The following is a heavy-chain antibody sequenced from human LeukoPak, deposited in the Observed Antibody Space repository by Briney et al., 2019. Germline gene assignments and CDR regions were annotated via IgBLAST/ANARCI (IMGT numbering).Heavy chain of an antibody. CDR1: GYTFTSYG. CDR3: ARDSDRGYSYGNDY. J-gene: IGHJ4*02. Sequence: ASVKVSCKASGYTFTSYGISWVRQAPGQGLEWMGWISAFNGNTNYAQKLQGRVTMTTDTSTSTAYMELRSLRSDDTAVYYCARDSDRGYSYGNDYWGQGTLVTVSS. V-gene: IGHV1-18*01. CDR2: ISAFNGNT. D-gene: IGHD5-18*01.